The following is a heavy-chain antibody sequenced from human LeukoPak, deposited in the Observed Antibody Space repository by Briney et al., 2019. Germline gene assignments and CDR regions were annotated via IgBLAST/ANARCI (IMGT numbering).Heavy chain of an antibody. CDR2: INTNTGNP. Sequence: ASVKVSCKACGYTFTSYAMNWVRQAPGQGLEWMGWINTNTGNPTYAQGFTGRFVFSLDTSVSTTYLQISSLKAEYTAVYYCARGLFGESLDYWGQGTLVTVSS. V-gene: IGHV7-4-1*02. CDR3: ARGLFGESLDY. J-gene: IGHJ4*02. D-gene: IGHD3-3*01. CDR1: GYTFTSYA.